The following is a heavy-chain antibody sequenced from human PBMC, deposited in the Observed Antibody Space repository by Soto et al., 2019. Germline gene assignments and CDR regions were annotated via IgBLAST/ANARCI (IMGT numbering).Heavy chain of an antibody. CDR1: GFSLSTSGVG. CDR3: EHRGPGGELSY. J-gene: IGHJ4*02. V-gene: IGHV2-5*01. D-gene: IGHD3-16*01. Sequence: QITLKESGPTLVKPTQTLTLTCTFSGFSLSTSGVGVGWIRQPPVKALEWLALIYWNDDKRYSPSLKSRLTITKDTSKNQVVLTMTNMDPVDTATYYCEHRGPGGELSYWGQGTLVTVSS. CDR2: IYWNDDK.